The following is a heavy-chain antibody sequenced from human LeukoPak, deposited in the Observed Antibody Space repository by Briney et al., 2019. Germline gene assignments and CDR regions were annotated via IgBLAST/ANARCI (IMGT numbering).Heavy chain of an antibody. CDR2: TSYSWST. D-gene: IGHD2-2*01. CDR1: GGSISSSSYY. Sequence: SETLSLTCTVSGGSISSSSYYWGWIRQPPGKGLEWIGGTSYSWSTYYNPSLKSRVTISVDTSKNQFSLKLSSVTAADTAVYYCARSAPRYCSSTSCYGGLLEFDPWGQGTLVTVSP. J-gene: IGHJ5*02. V-gene: IGHV4-39*01. CDR3: ARSAPRYCSSTSCYGGLLEFDP.